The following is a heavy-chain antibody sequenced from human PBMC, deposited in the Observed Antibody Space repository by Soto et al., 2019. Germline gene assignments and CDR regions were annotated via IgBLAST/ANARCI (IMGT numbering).Heavy chain of an antibody. CDR3: AKDPSTGSADD. D-gene: IGHD3-9*01. V-gene: IGHV3-23*01. J-gene: IGHJ4*02. CDR1: GLIFSNSA. CDR2: LSKDGANE. Sequence: GSQRLSATDAGLIFSNSAITMVRQAPGKGLEWVSTLSKDGANEHYADSVKGRFTISRDGSKKTLYIQMNSLRAEDTAMYYCAKDPSTGSADDWGQGTQVTVSS.